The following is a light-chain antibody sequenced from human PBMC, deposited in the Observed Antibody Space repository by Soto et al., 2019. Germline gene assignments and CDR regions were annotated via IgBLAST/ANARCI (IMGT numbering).Light chain of an antibody. J-gene: IGLJ3*02. V-gene: IGLV1-51*01. CDR2: DNN. CDR1: NSNIGNNY. Sequence: QSVLTQPPSVSAAPGQTVSISCSGSNSNIGNNYVSWYQHLPGTAPKLLIYDNNERPSGIPDRFSGSKSGTSATLGITGLQTGDEADYYCGTWDGSLSVWVFGGGTQLTVL. CDR3: GTWDGSLSVWV.